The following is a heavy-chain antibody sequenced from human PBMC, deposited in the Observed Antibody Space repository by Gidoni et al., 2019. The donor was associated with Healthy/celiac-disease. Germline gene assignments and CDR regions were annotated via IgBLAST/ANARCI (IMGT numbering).Heavy chain of an antibody. J-gene: IGHJ5*02. V-gene: IGHV4-34*01. CDR1: GGSFSGYY. Sequence: QVQLQQWGAGLLKPSETLSLTCAVYGGSFSGYYWSWIRQHPGKGLEWIGEINHSGSTNYNPSLKSRVTISVDTSKNQFALKLSSVTAADTAVYYCADMVRGVIKERGWFDPWGQGTLVTVSS. D-gene: IGHD3-10*01. CDR3: ADMVRGVIKERGWFDP. CDR2: INHSGST.